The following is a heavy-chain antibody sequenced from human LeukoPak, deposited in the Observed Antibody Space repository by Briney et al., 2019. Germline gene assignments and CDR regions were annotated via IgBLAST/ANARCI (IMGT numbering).Heavy chain of an antibody. CDR2: IYYSGST. Sequence: SETLSLTCTVSGGSISSYYWSWIRQPPGKGLEWIGYIYYSGSTNYNPSLKSRVTISVDTSKNQFSLKLSSVTAADTAVYYCARDPGEYYYGSGYMDVWGKGTTVTISS. V-gene: IGHV4-59*12. CDR3: ARDPGEYYYGSGYMDV. D-gene: IGHD3-10*01. J-gene: IGHJ6*03. CDR1: GGSISSYY.